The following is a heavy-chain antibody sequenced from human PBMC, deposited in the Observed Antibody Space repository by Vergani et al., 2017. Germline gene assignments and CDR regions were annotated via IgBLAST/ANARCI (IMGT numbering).Heavy chain of an antibody. D-gene: IGHD3-10*01. CDR2: SYYSGST. Sequence: QVQLQESGPGLVKPSETLSLTCTVSGGSISSYYWSWIRQPPGKGLEWIGYSYYSGSTNYNPSLKSRVTISVDTSKNQFSLKLSSVTAADTAVYYCARGEPSMVRGVTYFDYWGQGTLVTVSS. CDR3: ARGEPSMVRGVTYFDY. V-gene: IGHV4-59*01. J-gene: IGHJ4*02. CDR1: GGSISSYY.